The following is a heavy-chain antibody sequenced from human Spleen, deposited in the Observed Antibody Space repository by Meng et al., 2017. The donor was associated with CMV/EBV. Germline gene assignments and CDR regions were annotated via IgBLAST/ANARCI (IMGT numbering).Heavy chain of an antibody. D-gene: IGHD3-10*01. J-gene: IGHJ5*02. CDR3: ARINANTRGWFDP. CDR1: GYSFSTYG. V-gene: IGHV1-18*01. CDR2: ISTRSGDT. Sequence: CKASGYSFSTYGITWVRQAPGQGLEWMGWISTRSGDTNYAQRFQGRVTMTTDTSTSTAYMESSNLTSDDTAIYYCARINANTRGWFDPWGQGSLVTVSS.